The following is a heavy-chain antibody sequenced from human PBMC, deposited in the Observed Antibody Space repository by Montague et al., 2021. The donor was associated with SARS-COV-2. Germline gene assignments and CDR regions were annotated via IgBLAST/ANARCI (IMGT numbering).Heavy chain of an antibody. Sequence: TLSLTCTASGGSISGDNYYWTWIRQHPGKGLEWIAYIYYTGSTYYNPSLQSRLRTSLDTSKNQFSLTLTSVTAAGTAIYYCARNRGWGSRGAGYIDLWGRGTLVTVAS. CDR1: GGSISGDNYY. CDR2: IYYTGST. D-gene: IGHD7-27*01. V-gene: IGHV4-31*03. J-gene: IGHJ2*01. CDR3: ARNRGWGSRGAGYIDL.